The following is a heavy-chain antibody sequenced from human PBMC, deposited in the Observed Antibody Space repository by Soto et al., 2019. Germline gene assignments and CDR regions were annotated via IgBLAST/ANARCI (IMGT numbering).Heavy chain of an antibody. J-gene: IGHJ4*02. CDR2: IFYDGYT. CDR1: GDSISGSPYF. CDR3: ARLQAAVPHY. Sequence: QVQLQESGPELVMPSETLSLTCTVSGDSISGSPYFWGWIRQPPGKRLEWIESIFYDGYTLYTPSLKSRVTISVDTSKNQFSLKLTSVAVADTAIYFCARLQAAVPHYWGQGILVTVSS. D-gene: IGHD6-13*01. V-gene: IGHV4-39*01.